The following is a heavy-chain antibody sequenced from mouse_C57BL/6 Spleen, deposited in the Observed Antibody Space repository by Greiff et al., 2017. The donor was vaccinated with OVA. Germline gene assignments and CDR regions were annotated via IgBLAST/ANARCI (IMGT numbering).Heavy chain of an antibody. D-gene: IGHD2-4*01. CDR3: AIHYDYDVVFAY. V-gene: IGHV1-82*01. CDR2: IYPGDGDT. Sequence: VQLQQSGPELVKPGASVKISCKASGYAFSSSWMNWVKQRPGKGLEWIGRIYPGDGDTNYNGKFKGKATLTADKSSSTAYMQLSSLTSEDSAVYFCAIHYDYDVVFAYWGQGTLVTVSA. J-gene: IGHJ3*01. CDR1: GYAFSSSW.